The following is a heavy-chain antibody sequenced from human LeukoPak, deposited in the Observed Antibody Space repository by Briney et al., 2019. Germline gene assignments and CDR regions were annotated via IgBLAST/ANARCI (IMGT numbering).Heavy chain of an antibody. Sequence: SETLSLTCTVSGGSISSYYWSWIRQPPGKGLEWIGYIYYSGSTNYNPSLKSRVTISVDTSKNQFSLKLSSVTAADTAVYHCARYYYGSGSYHYYYYYGMDVWGKGTTVTVSS. D-gene: IGHD3-10*01. V-gene: IGHV4-59*01. CDR1: GGSISSYY. J-gene: IGHJ6*04. CDR3: ARYYYGSGSYHYYYYYGMDV. CDR2: IYYSGST.